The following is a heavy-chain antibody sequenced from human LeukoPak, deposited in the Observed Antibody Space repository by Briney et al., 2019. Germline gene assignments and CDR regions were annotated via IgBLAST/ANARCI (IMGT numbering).Heavy chain of an antibody. CDR1: GYTFTSYY. V-gene: IGHV1-46*01. D-gene: IGHD3-3*01. J-gene: IGHJ3*02. CDR2: INPSGGST. CDR3: ARLTYYDFWSGYYTGNDAFDI. Sequence: ASVKVSCKASGYTFTSYYMHWVRQAPGQGLEWMGIINPSGGSTSYAQKFQGRVTMTRDTSTSKVYMELSSLRSEDTAVYYCARLTYYDFWSGYYTGNDAFDIWGQGTMVTVSS.